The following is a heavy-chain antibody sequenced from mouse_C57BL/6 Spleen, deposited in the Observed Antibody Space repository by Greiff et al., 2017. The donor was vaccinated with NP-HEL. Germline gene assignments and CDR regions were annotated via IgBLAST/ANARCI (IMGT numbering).Heavy chain of an antibody. V-gene: IGHV14-1*01. CDR3: TTESTVVAPGFAY. D-gene: IGHD1-1*01. CDR1: GFNFTDYY. CDR2: IDPEDGDT. Sequence: EVKLVESGAELVRPGASVKLSCTASGFNFTDYYMHWVKQRPEQGLEWIGRIDPEDGDTEYAPKFPGKATMTADTSSNTAYLQLSSVTSEDTAVYYCTTESTVVAPGFAYWGQGTLVTVSA. J-gene: IGHJ3*01.